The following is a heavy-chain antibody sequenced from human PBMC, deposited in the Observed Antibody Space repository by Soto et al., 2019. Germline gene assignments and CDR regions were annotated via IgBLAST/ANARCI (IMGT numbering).Heavy chain of an antibody. CDR3: ARRDAFKIDY. CDR1: GYSFPNYW. Sequence: GGSLKISCKVSGYSFPNYWIGWVRQMPGKGLEWMGIIYPGDSDVSYSPSVHGQVTIFADKSFSTAYLQWRSLKASDAARYYCARRDAFKIDYWGQGTRVTVSS. CDR2: IYPGDSDV. V-gene: IGHV5-51*01. J-gene: IGHJ4*02. D-gene: IGHD2-2*01.